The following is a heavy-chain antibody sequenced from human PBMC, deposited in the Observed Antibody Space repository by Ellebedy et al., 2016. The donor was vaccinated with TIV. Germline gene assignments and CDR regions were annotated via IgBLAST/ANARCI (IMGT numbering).Heavy chain of an antibody. V-gene: IGHV1-69*13. CDR1: GGTFSSYA. Sequence: ASVKVSCKASGGTFSSYAISWVRQAPGQGLEWMGGIIPIFGTANYAQKFQGRVTITADESTSTAYMELSSLRSEDTAVYYCARDFRAVAGRDYWGQGTLVTVSS. CDR3: ARDFRAVAGRDY. D-gene: IGHD6-19*01. J-gene: IGHJ4*02. CDR2: IIPIFGTA.